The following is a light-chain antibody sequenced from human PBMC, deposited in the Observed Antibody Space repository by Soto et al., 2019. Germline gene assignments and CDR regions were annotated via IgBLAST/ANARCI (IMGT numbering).Light chain of an antibody. Sequence: TQSPSTLSLYPGESATLSCRASQSVTSNYIAWYQQKPGQAPRLLIYRASTRATGIPDRFSGSGSGTDFTLTISRLEPEDFAVYHCQQYGTSPWTFGQGTKVEIK. V-gene: IGKV3-20*01. CDR3: QQYGTSPWT. CDR1: QSVTSNY. CDR2: RAS. J-gene: IGKJ1*01.